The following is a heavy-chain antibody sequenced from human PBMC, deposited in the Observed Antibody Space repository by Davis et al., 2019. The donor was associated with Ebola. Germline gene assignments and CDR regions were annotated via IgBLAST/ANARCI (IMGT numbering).Heavy chain of an antibody. V-gene: IGHV3-48*02. CDR3: ARDQHGSGWYPFYY. J-gene: IGHJ4*02. CDR2: ISSSSSTI. Sequence: GESLKISCAASGFTFSSYSMNWVRQAPGKGLEWVSYISSSSSTIYYADSVKGRFTISRDNAKNSLYLQMNSLRDEDTAVYFCARDQHGSGWYPFYYWGQGNLVTRSS. D-gene: IGHD6-19*01. CDR1: GFTFSSYS.